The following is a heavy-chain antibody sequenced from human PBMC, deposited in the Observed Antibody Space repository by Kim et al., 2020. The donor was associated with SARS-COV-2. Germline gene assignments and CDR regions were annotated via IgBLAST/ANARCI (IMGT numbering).Heavy chain of an antibody. D-gene: IGHD3-10*01. Sequence: RQAGPGKGRFTLSRDNAKNTLFLQRNSRRAEDTAVYYCARAWVGEPPEDYWGQGTLVTVSS. V-gene: IGHV3-74*01. CDR3: ARAWVGEPPEDY. J-gene: IGHJ4*02.